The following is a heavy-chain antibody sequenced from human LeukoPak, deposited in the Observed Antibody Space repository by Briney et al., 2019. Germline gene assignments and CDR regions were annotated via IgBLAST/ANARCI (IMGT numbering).Heavy chain of an antibody. CDR3: ARDFPVEMATSDH. CDR1: GFTFSSYS. V-gene: IGHV3-21*01. D-gene: IGHD5-24*01. J-gene: IGHJ4*02. CDR2: ISSSSSYI. Sequence: GGSLRLSCAASGFTFSSYSMNWVRQAPGKGLEWVSSISSSSSYIYYADSVKGRFTISRDNAKNSLYLQMNSLRAEDTAVYYCARDFPVEMATSDHWGQGTLVTVSS.